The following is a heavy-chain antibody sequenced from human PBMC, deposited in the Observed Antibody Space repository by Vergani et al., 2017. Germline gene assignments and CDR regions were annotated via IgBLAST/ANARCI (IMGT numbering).Heavy chain of an antibody. D-gene: IGHD1-26*01. CDR2: IYYSGST. Sequence: QVQLQESGPGLVKPSETLSLTCTVSGGSISSYYWSWIRQPPGTGLEWIGYIYYSGSTNYNPSLKGRVTISVDTSKNQFSLKLGSVTAAETAVYCGAGVGLSGVTPQDEYNWFDPWGGGTLVTVSS. V-gene: IGHV4-59*01. J-gene: IGHJ5*02. CDR1: GGSISSYY. CDR3: AGVGLSGVTPQDEYNWFDP.